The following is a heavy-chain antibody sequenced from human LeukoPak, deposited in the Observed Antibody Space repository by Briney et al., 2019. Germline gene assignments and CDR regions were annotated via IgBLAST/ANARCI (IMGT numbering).Heavy chain of an antibody. D-gene: IGHD4/OR15-4a*01. CDR1: GGTFSSYA. CDR3: ARGGVTMTPYYYYGMDV. Sequence: SVKVSCKASGGTFSSYAISWVRQAPGQGLEWMGGIIPIFGTANYAQKFQGRVTITADESTSTAYVELSSLRSEDTAVYYCARGGVTMTPYYYYGMDVWGQGTTVTVSS. V-gene: IGHV1-69*13. J-gene: IGHJ6*02. CDR2: IIPIFGTA.